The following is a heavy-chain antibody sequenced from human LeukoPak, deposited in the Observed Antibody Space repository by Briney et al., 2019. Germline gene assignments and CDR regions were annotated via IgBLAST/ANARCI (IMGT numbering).Heavy chain of an antibody. J-gene: IGHJ5*02. V-gene: IGHV3-15*01. CDR2: IKSKSDGGTS. CDR1: GFTFSNAW. CDR3: TTAPGGYSSSWYFQRENNCFDP. D-gene: IGHD6-13*01. Sequence: PGGSLRLSCAATGFTFSNAWMSWVRQAPGKGLEWVGRIKSKSDGGTSDYAAPVKGRFTISRDDSKNTLYLQMNSLKTEDTAVYYCTTAPGGYSSSWYFQRENNCFDPWGQGALVTVS.